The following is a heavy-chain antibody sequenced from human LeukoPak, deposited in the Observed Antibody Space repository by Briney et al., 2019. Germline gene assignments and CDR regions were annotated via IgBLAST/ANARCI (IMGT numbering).Heavy chain of an antibody. CDR3: ARDLALLWFGELSHDGAFDI. D-gene: IGHD3-10*01. CDR2: ISYDGSNK. J-gene: IGHJ3*02. CDR1: GFTLSSYA. V-gene: IGHV3-30*04. Sequence: GGSLRLSCAASGFTLSSYAMHWVRQAPGKGLEWVAVISYDGSNKYYADSVKGRFTISRDNAKNSLYLQMNSLRAEDTAVYYCARDLALLWFGELSHDGAFDIWGQGTMVTVSS.